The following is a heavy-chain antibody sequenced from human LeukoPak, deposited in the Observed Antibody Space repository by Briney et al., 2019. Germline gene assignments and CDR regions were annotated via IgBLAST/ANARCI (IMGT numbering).Heavy chain of an antibody. CDR2: VSPVDGQT. CDR1: GYTFTDSY. V-gene: IGHV1-69-2*01. D-gene: IGHD4-23*01. J-gene: IGHJ4*02. Sequence: ASVKVSCKVSGYTFTDSYIHWVQQAPGKGLEWMGLVSPVDGQTIYAEKSQGRVTITADTSTDTAYMEVNSLRSEDTAVYYCATDLNGGNSGFDYWGQGTPVTVSS. CDR3: ATDLNGGNSGFDY.